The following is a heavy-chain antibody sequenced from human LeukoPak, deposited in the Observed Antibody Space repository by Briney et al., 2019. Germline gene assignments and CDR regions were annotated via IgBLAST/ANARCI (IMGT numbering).Heavy chain of an antibody. V-gene: IGHV3-43*01. CDR2: ISWDGSRT. CDR3: AKAGGRYSSSVSSSYYFVY. CDR1: GFTFDDYA. J-gene: IGHJ4*02. Sequence: EGSLRLSCAASGFTFDDYAMHWVRQVPGKGLEWVSLISWDGSRTYYADSVRGRFTISRDNSRNSLYLQMNSLRTEDTALYYCAKAGGRYSSSVSSSYYFVYWGQGTLVTVSS. D-gene: IGHD6-6*01.